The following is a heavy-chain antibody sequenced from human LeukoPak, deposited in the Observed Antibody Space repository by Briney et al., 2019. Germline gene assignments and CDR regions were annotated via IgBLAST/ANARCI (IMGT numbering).Heavy chain of an antibody. CDR2: IYTSGST. J-gene: IGHJ4*02. CDR3: ARDRYYYDSSGYLYFDY. Sequence: SETLSLTCTVSGGSISSYYWSWIRQPAGKGLEWIGRIYTSGSTNYNPSLKSRVTMSVDTSKNQFSLKLSSVTAADTAVYYCARDRYYYDSSGYLYFDYWGQGTLVTVSS. CDR1: GGSISSYY. V-gene: IGHV4-4*07. D-gene: IGHD3-22*01.